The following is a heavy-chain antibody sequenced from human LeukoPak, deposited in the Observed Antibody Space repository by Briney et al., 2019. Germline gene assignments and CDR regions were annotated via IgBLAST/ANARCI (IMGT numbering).Heavy chain of an antibody. D-gene: IGHD4-17*01. Sequence: SETLSLTCAVYGGSFSGYYWSWIRQPPGKGLEWIGEINHSGSTNYNPSLKSRVTISVDTSKNQFSLKLSSVTAADTAVYFCAGDYGDYEGASDIWGQGTMVTVSS. V-gene: IGHV4-34*01. J-gene: IGHJ3*02. CDR2: INHSGST. CDR1: GGSFSGYY. CDR3: AGDYGDYEGASDI.